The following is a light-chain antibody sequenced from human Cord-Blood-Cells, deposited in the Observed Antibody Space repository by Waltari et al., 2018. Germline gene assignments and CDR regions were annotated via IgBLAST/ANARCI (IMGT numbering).Light chain of an antibody. V-gene: IGLV2-11*01. Sequence: QSALTQPRAVSGSPGQSVTISCTGTSSDVGGYNYVSWYQQHPGKAPKRMIFDVSKRASGVPARFSGSKSGNAAPRTISGLQAEDEADYYCCSYAGSYTWVVGGGSRLTVL. CDR2: DVS. CDR3: CSYAGSYTWV. CDR1: SSDVGGYNY. J-gene: IGLJ3*02.